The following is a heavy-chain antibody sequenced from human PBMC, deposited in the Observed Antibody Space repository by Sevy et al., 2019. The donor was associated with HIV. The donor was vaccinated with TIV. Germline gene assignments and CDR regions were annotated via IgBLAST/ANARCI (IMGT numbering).Heavy chain of an antibody. V-gene: IGHV3-30*18. CDR1: GITFSTSG. J-gene: IGHJ6*02. Sequence: GGSLILSCVVSGITFSTSGMHRVRQAPRKGLEWVAVISYHGRDKFYADSVKGRSTISRDNSKNILYLQMISLRAEDTAVYYCAKDFTGYNGMDVWGQGTMVTVSS. CDR2: ISYHGRDK. CDR3: AKDFTGYNGMDV. D-gene: IGHD3-9*01.